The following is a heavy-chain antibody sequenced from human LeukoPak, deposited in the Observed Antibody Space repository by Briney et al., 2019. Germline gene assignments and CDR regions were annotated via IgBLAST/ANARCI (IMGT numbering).Heavy chain of an antibody. CDR3: VRDRYYVPDY. V-gene: IGHV3-74*01. D-gene: IGHD3-10*02. CDR1: GFTFSSTW. Sequence: GGSLRLSYAASGFTFSSTWMHWFRQAPGTGLVWVSRIHSDGSSTIYADSVKGRFTISRDNAKNTLYLQMNSLRAEDTAVYYCVRDRYYVPDYWGQGTLVTVSS. CDR2: IHSDGSST. J-gene: IGHJ4*02.